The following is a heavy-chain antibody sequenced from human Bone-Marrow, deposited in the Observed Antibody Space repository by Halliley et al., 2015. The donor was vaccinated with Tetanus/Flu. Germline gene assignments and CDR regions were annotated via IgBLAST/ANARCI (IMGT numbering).Heavy chain of an antibody. CDR2: INQGGTT. D-gene: IGHD3-3*01. CDR3: ARGLDFWSGYFYD. V-gene: IGHV4-34*01. J-gene: IGHJ4*02. Sequence: WIGEINQGGTTNYNPALKSRVSMSVDTPKYQISLGLSSVTAADTAVYYCARGLDFWSGYFYDWGQGTLVTVSS.